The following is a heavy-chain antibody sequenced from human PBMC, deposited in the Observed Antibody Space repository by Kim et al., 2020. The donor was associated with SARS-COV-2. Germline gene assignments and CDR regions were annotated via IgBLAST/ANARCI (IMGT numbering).Heavy chain of an antibody. V-gene: IGHV3-48*03. CDR2: ISSSGSTI. CDR1: GFTFSSYE. J-gene: IGHJ6*04. CDR3: ARGGRDIVVVPAAIDGPAWDV. D-gene: IGHD2-2*01. Sequence: GGSLRLSCAASGFTFSSYEMNWVRQAPGKGLEWVSYISSSGSTIYYADSVKGRFTISRDNAKNSLYLQMNSLRAEDTAVYYCARGGRDIVVVPAAIDGPAWDVWGKGTTVTVSS.